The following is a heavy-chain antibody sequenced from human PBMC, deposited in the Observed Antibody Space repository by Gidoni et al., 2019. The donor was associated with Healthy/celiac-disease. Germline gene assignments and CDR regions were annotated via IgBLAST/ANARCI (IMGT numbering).Heavy chain of an antibody. V-gene: IGHV3-23*01. CDR3: ANGAEDYYYDSSGYYSAFDI. CDR2: IMGSGGST. Sequence: EVQLLESGGGLVQPGGSLRLSCAASGFTFSSYAMSWVRQAPGKGLEWVSAIMGSGGSTYYADSVKGRFTISRDNSKNTLYLQMNSLRAEDTAVYYCANGAEDYYYDSSGYYSAFDIWGQGTMVTVSS. CDR1: GFTFSSYA. J-gene: IGHJ3*02. D-gene: IGHD3-22*01.